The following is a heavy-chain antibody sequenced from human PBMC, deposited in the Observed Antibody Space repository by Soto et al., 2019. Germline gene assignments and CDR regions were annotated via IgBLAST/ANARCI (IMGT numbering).Heavy chain of an antibody. J-gene: IGHJ6*02. CDR1: GGTFSSHA. V-gene: IGHV1-69*13. CDR3: ARDVSVNYYDATFSYYAMDV. CDR2: VITFFKAT. Sequence: SVKVSCKASGGTFSSHAISWVRQAPGQGLEWMGGVITFFKATNYAQKFQGRITITADDSTSTAYMDLYSLRSEDTAVYYCARDVSVNYYDATFSYYAMDVWGQGTTVTVSS. D-gene: IGHD3-16*01.